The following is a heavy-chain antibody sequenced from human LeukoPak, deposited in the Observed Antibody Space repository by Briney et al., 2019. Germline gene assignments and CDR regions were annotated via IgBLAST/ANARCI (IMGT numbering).Heavy chain of an antibody. V-gene: IGHV3-33*01. CDR1: GFTFSSYG. D-gene: IGHD3-10*01. Sequence: GGSLRLSCAASGFTFSSYGMHWVRQAPGKGLEWVAVIWYDGSNKYYADSVKGRFTISRDNSKNTLYLQMNSLRAEDTAVYYXXXKGSPNYYGMDVWGQGTTVTVSS. J-gene: IGHJ6*02. CDR3: XXKGSPNYYGMDV. CDR2: IWYDGSNK.